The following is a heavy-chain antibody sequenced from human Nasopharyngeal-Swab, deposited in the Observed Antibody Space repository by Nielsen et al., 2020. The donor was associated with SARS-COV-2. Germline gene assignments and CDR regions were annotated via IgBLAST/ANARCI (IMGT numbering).Heavy chain of an antibody. CDR2: IRNDK. CDR1: EFTFSSYT. CDR3: VKGGWFDD. V-gene: IGHV3-23*01. Sequence: GSLRLSCVASEFTFSSYTMSWVRRAPGKGMEWVSTIRNDKHYADSVMGRFTISRDNSKDTLYLQMNSLRAEDTAVYYCVKGGWFDDWGRGTLVTVAS. J-gene: IGHJ5*02.